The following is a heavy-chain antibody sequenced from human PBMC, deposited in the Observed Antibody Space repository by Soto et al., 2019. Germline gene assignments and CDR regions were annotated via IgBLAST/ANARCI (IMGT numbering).Heavy chain of an antibody. V-gene: IGHV1-18*01. D-gene: IGHD6-19*01. Sequence: QVHLVQSGAEVKESGASVKVSCKASGYTFTNYGVAWVRRAPGQGLEWMGWISGSNGDTRYAQNLQNRVSLTTDTSTNTAYIELTSLRPDDTALYFCGRGGLAVSGTYDYWGQGTLVTVSS. J-gene: IGHJ4*02. CDR2: ISGSNGDT. CDR3: GRGGLAVSGTYDY. CDR1: GYTFTNYG.